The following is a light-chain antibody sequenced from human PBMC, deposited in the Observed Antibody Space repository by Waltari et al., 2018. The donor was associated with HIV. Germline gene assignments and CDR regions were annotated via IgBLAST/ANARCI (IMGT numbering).Light chain of an antibody. CDR1: TIGTKR. V-gene: IGLV3-21*02. CDR3: QVWDSSRNHAEVV. Sequence: SYVLTVTPPVSTPPAQTARTTCGGTTIGTKRDTSYTEKPGQAPVLGVYDDSDRPSGIPELFCGSTSGNTATLTITRVEAGDEADYYCQVWDSSRNHAEVVFGGGTTLTV. J-gene: IGLJ2*01. CDR2: DDS.